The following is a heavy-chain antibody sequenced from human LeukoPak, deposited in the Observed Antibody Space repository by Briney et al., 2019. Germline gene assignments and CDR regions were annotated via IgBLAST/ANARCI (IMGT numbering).Heavy chain of an antibody. V-gene: IGHV1-69*06. J-gene: IGHJ5*02. D-gene: IGHD2-2*02. CDR2: IIPIFGTA. CDR1: GGTFSSYA. CDR3: ARETSYCSSTSCYSWFDP. Sequence: ASVKVSCKASGGTFSSYAISWVRQAPGQGLEWMGGIIPIFGTANYAQKFQGRVTITADKSTSTAYMELSSLRSEDTAVYYCARETSYCSSTSCYSWFDPWGQGTLVTVSS.